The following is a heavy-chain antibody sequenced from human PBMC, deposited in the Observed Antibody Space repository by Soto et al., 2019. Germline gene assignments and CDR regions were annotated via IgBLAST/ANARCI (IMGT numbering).Heavy chain of an antibody. CDR3: AISGGIDRDFNY. D-gene: IGHD2-15*01. V-gene: IGHV1-69*12. J-gene: IGHJ4*02. CDR2: IIPMFDTP. CDR1: GGTFSSDS. Sequence: QVQLVQSGAEVKKPGSSVKVSCKASGGTFSSDSFSWVRQAPGQGLEWMGGIIPMFDTPIYAQKFQDRVTITADASTSTAYMQLSSLRSGDTAVYYCAISGGIDRDFNYWGQGSLVTVSS.